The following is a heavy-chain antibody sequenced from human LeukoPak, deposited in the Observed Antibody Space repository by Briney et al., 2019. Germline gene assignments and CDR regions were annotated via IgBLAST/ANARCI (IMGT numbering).Heavy chain of an antibody. D-gene: IGHD6-6*01. CDR3: AREGFIAARPTDYYYGMDV. CDR2: INPNSGGT. V-gene: IGHV1-2*02. J-gene: IGHJ6*02. CDR1: GYTFTGYY. Sequence: ASVKVSCKASGYTFTGYYMHWVRQAPGQGLEWMGWINPNSGGTNYAQKFQGRVTMTRDTSISTAYMELSRLRSDDTAVYYCAREGFIAARPTDYYYGMDVWGQGTTVTVSS.